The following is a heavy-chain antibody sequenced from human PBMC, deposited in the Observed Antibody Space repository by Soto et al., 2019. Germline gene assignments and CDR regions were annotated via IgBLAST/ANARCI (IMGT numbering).Heavy chain of an antibody. D-gene: IGHD6-19*01. V-gene: IGHV1-2*02. CDR3: ARDQSPSSGWPGMDV. J-gene: IGHJ6*02. CDR1: GYTFTDYY. Sequence: ASVKVSCKSSGYTFTDYYMHWGRQAPGQGLEWMGWINPNSGGTNYAQKFQGRVTMTRDTSISTAYMELNRLRSDDTAVYYCARDQSPSSGWPGMDVWGQGTTVTVSS. CDR2: INPNSGGT.